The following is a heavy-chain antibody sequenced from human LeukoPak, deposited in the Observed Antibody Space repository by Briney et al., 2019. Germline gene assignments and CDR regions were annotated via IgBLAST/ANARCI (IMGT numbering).Heavy chain of an antibody. Sequence: PGGSLRLSCAASGFTFSSSWMSWVRQAPGKGLEWVANIKQDGSEKYYVDSVKGRFTISRDNAKNSLYLQMNSLRAEDTAVYYCARVGGSSWDFDYWGQGTLVTVSS. CDR1: GFTFSSSW. CDR2: IKQDGSEK. D-gene: IGHD6-13*01. J-gene: IGHJ4*02. CDR3: ARVGGSSWDFDY. V-gene: IGHV3-7*01.